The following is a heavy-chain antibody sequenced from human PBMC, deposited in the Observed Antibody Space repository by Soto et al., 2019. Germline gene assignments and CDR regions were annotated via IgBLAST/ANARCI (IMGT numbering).Heavy chain of an antibody. D-gene: IGHD3-9*01. CDR1: GFTVGSNY. CDR2: IYSEGTP. Sequence: PGGSLRLSCAASGFTVGSNYMSWVRQAPGKXLEWVSVIYSEGTPYYADSVKGRFTISRENSNNTLYLHMNNLRAEDTAVYYCARSTYYDILTGSYYYYAMDVWGQGTTVTVYS. V-gene: IGHV3-53*01. CDR3: ARSTYYDILTGSYYYYAMDV. J-gene: IGHJ6*02.